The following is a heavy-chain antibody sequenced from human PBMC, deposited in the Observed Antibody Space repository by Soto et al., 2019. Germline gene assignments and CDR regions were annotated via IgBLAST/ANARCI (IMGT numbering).Heavy chain of an antibody. CDR1: GIMSSGYG. J-gene: IGHJ4*02. D-gene: IGHD6-25*01. Sequence: QEQVVQSGPAMKEPGSSVKVSCRASGIMSSGYGFSWERQAPGQGLEWVGRINPTLDSTQYAQNLQGRVSITVDKSTDTAYLEVTSLSLDDTAIYFCATMKRARLDSWGRGTVVTSSS. CDR3: ATMKRARLDS. CDR2: INPTLDST. V-gene: IGHV1-69*09.